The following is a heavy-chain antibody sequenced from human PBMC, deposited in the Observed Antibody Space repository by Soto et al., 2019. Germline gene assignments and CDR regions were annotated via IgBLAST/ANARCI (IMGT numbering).Heavy chain of an antibody. CDR1: GFTFSSYA. CDR2: ISGSGGST. CDR3: AKDKQRHGEHFDY. J-gene: IGHJ4*02. V-gene: IGHV3-23*01. D-gene: IGHD6-25*01. Sequence: LRLSCAASGFTFSSYAMSWVRQAPGKGLEWVSAISGSGGSTYYADSVKGRFTISRDNSKNTLYLQMNSLRAEDTAVYYCAKDKQRHGEHFDYWGQGTLVTVSS.